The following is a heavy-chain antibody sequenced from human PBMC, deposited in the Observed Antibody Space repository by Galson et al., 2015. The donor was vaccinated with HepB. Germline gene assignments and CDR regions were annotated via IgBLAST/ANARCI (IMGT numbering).Heavy chain of an antibody. V-gene: IGHV3-23*01. CDR3: AKGLGYSYGAYDY. CDR2: ISGSGGST. J-gene: IGHJ4*02. D-gene: IGHD5-18*01. Sequence: SLRLSCAASGFTFSSYAMSWVRQAPGKGLEWVSAISGSGGSTYYADSVKGRFTISRDNSKNTLYLQMNSLRAEDTAVYYCAKGLGYSYGAYDYWGQGTLVTVSS. CDR1: GFTFSSYA.